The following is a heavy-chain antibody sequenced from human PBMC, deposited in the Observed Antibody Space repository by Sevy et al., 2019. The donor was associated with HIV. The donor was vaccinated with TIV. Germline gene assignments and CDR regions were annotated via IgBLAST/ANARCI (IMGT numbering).Heavy chain of an antibody. J-gene: IGHJ3*02. CDR1: GFTFSTYG. Sequence: GGSLRLSCAASGFTFSTYGMHWVRQAPGKGLEWVAFIRFDGTIQYYTDSVKGRLTISRDNSKNTLYLQMNSLRTEDTAIYYCAGARYDGSGSFDAFDIWGQGTMVTVSS. D-gene: IGHD3-22*01. CDR3: AGARYDGSGSFDAFDI. CDR2: IRFDGTIQ. V-gene: IGHV3-30*02.